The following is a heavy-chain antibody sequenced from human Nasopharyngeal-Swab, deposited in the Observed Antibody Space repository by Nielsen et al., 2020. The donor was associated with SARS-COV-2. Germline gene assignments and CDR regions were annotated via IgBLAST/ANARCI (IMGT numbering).Heavy chain of an antibody. CDR2: IYYSGST. V-gene: IGHV4-61*01. Sequence: SETLSLTCTVSGGSVSSGSYYWSWIRQPPGKGLEWIGYIYYSGSTNYNPSLKSRVTISVDTSKNQFSLKLSSVTAADTAVYYCARGRERLPHFDYWGQGTLVTVSS. J-gene: IGHJ4*02. CDR3: ARGRERLPHFDY. CDR1: GGSVSSGSYY. D-gene: IGHD6-25*01.